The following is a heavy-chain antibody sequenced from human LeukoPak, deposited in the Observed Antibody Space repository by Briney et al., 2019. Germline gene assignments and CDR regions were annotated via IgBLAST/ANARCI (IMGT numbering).Heavy chain of an antibody. J-gene: IGHJ6*03. D-gene: IGHD2-8*01. CDR3: ANGNRCTSPNCLGYYYFYMDV. V-gene: IGHV3-23*01. CDR1: GFTFSSYA. Sequence: QPGRSLRLSCAASGFTFSSYAMNWVRQAPGRGLEWVSGFSGSGGTTYYADSVKGRFTISRDNSKNTLYLQMNSLRAEDTGVYYCANGNRCTSPNCLGYYYFYMDVWGKGTTVTVSS. CDR2: FSGSGGTT.